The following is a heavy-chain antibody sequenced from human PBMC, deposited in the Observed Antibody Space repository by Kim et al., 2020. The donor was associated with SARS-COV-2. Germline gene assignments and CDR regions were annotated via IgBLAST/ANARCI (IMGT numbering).Heavy chain of an antibody. D-gene: IGHD5-18*01. Sequence: IPSLKSRVTISVDTSKNQCSLKLSSVTAADTAVYYCARSGDTAMVTGFDYWGQGTLVTVSS. CDR3: ARSGDTAMVTGFDY. V-gene: IGHV4-4*09. J-gene: IGHJ4*02.